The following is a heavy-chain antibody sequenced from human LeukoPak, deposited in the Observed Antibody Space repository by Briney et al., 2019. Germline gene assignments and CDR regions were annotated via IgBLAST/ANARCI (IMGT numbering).Heavy chain of an antibody. J-gene: IGHJ3*02. V-gene: IGHV1-69*01. D-gene: IGHD2-21*01. Sequence: SVKVSCKATGDTFSSYAISLVRQAPGQGLEWMGRIIPIFGTANYAQKFQGRVTITADESTSTAYMELSSLRSEDTAVYYCARAYCGGDCYIHDAFYIWGHGTMVTVSS. CDR1: GDTFSSYA. CDR2: IIPIFGTA. CDR3: ARAYCGGDCYIHDAFYI.